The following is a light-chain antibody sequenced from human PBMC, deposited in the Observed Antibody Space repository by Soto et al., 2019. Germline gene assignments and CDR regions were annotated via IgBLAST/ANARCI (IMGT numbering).Light chain of an antibody. J-gene: IGKJ4*01. CDR2: GAS. CDR1: QGVTSSY. Sequence: EIVLTQAPGTLSLSPGERATLSCRASQGVTSSYLAWYQKKPGQAPRLLIYGASISATGIPDRFSGSGSRTDFTLTLSRLEPEDFEVYYCPQYDRSPLTFGGGTKVEIK. CDR3: PQYDRSPLT. V-gene: IGKV3-20*01.